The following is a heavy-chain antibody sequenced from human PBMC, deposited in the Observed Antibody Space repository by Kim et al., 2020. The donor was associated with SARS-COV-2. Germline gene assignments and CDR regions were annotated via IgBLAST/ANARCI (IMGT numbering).Heavy chain of an antibody. V-gene: IGHV3-23*01. CDR3: AKGYYDSSGYYYHLTLDY. CDR2: ISGSGGST. J-gene: IGHJ4*02. CDR1: GFTFSSYA. Sequence: GGSLRLSCAASGFTFSSYAMSWVRQAPGKGLEWVSAISGSGGSTYYADSVKGRFTISRDNSKNTLYLQMNSLRAEDTAVYYCAKGYYDSSGYYYHLTLDYWGQGTLVTVSS. D-gene: IGHD3-22*01.